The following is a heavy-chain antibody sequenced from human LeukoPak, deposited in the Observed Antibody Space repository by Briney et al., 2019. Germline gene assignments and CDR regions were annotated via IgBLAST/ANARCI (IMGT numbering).Heavy chain of an antibody. D-gene: IGHD6-13*01. J-gene: IGHJ4*02. V-gene: IGHV3-21*01. CDR2: ISSSSSYI. CDR1: GFTFSSYS. Sequence: GGSLRLSCSASGFTFSSYSMNWVRQAPGKGLEWVSSISSSSSYIYYADSVKGRFTISRDNAKNSLYLQMNSLRAEDTAVYYCAIPQVAAGLRAFGYWGQGTLVTVSS. CDR3: AIPQVAAGLRAFGY.